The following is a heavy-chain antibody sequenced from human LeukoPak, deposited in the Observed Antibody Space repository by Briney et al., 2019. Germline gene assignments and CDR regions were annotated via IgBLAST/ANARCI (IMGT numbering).Heavy chain of an antibody. CDR1: GFTFSSYS. Sequence: GGSLRLSCAASGFTFSSYSMNWVRQAPGKGLEWVSVIYSGGSTYYADSVKGRFTISRDNSKNTLYLQMNSLRAEDTAVYYCARDEAYYGSGSYLDAFDIWGQGTMVTVSS. CDR3: ARDEAYYGSGSYLDAFDI. D-gene: IGHD3-10*01. V-gene: IGHV3-66*02. J-gene: IGHJ3*02. CDR2: IYSGGST.